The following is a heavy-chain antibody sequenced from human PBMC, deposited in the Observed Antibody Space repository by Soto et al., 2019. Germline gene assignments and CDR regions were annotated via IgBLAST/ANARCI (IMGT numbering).Heavy chain of an antibody. CDR3: ARGSTTEKVDA. D-gene: IGHD4-17*01. CDR1: GGSISSGGYS. CDR2: IYHSGST. V-gene: IGHV4-30-2*01. Sequence: SETLSLTCAVSGGSISSGGYSWSWIRQPPGKGLEWIGYIYHSGSTYYNPSLKSRVTISVDRSKNQFSLKLTSVTAADTAVDYCARGSTTEKVDAWGQGTLVTVSS. J-gene: IGHJ5*02.